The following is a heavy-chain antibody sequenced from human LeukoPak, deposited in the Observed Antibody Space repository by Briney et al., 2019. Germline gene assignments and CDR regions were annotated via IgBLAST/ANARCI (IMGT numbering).Heavy chain of an antibody. V-gene: IGHV3-20*01. J-gene: IGHJ4*02. Sequence: GGSLRLSCAASGFTFDDYGMSWVRQAPGKGLEWVSGINRNGGSTAYADSVTGRFTISRDNAKKSLYLQMTSLRAEDTAFYHCGGGGGGGGGSSWYPPYFDYWGQGTVVTVSS. CDR3: GGGGGGGGGSSWYPPYFDY. CDR1: GFTFDDYG. D-gene: IGHD6-13*01. CDR2: INRNGGST.